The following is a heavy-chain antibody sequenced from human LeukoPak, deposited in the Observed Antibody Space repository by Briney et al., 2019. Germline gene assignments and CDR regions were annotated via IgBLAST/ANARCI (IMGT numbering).Heavy chain of an antibody. V-gene: IGHV3-11*04. D-gene: IGHD3-22*01. CDR3: ARDSPYYYDSSGPRDY. Sequence: GRSLRLSCAASGFTFSDYYMSWIRQAPGKGLEWVSYISSSGSTIYYADSVKGRFTISRDNAKNSLYLQMNSLRAEDTAVYYCARDSPYYYDSSGPRDYWGQGTLVTVSS. J-gene: IGHJ4*02. CDR2: ISSSGSTI. CDR1: GFTFSDYY.